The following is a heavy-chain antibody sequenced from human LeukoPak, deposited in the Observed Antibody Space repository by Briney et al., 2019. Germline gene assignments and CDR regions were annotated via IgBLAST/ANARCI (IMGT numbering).Heavy chain of an antibody. J-gene: IGHJ5*02. CDR1: GFTFSSYW. CDR3: AITMVRGEFDP. D-gene: IGHD3-10*01. CDR2: IKQDGSEK. V-gene: IGHV3-7*03. Sequence: GGSLRLSCAASGFTFSSYWMSWVRQAPGKGLEWVANIKQDGSEKYYVDSVKGRFTISRDNAKNSLYLQMNSLRAEDTALYYCAITMVRGEFDPWGQGTLVTVSS.